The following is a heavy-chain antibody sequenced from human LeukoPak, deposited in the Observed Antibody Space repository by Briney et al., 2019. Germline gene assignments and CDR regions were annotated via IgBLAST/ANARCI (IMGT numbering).Heavy chain of an antibody. CDR2: ISGSGGSI. J-gene: IGHJ4*02. CDR3: ARVTAGTTPAY. D-gene: IGHD6-13*01. CDR1: GFTFSSYA. Sequence: GGSLRLSCAASGFTFSSYAMSWVRQAPGKGLEWVSAISGSGGSIYYADSVKGRFTISRDNAKNSLYLQMNSLRAEDTAVYYCARVTAGTTPAYWGQGTLVTVSS. V-gene: IGHV3-23*01.